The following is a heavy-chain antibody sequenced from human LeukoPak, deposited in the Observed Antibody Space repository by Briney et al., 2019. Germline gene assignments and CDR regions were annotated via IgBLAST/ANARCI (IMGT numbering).Heavy chain of an antibody. CDR3: ARANSRLYCSSTSCYTDDY. D-gene: IGHD2-2*02. V-gene: IGHV3-11*01. J-gene: IGHJ4*02. CDR1: GFTFSDYY. CDR2: IISSGSTI. Sequence: PGGSLRLTCAASGFTFSDYYMSWIRQAPGKGLEWVSYIISSGSTIYYADSVKGRFTISRDNAKNSLYLQMNSLRAEDTAVYYCARANSRLYCSSTSCYTDDYWGQGTLVTVSS.